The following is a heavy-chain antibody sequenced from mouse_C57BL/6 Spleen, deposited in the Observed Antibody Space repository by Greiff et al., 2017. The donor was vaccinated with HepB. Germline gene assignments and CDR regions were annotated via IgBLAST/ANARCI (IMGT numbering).Heavy chain of an antibody. CDR1: GYAFSSSW. CDR3: ARGSSPYYYAMDY. CDR2: IYPGDGDT. V-gene: IGHV1-82*01. Sequence: QVQLQQSGPELVKPGASVKISCKASGYAFSSSWMNWVKQRPGKGLEWIGRIYPGDGDTNYNGKFKGKATLTADKSSSTAYMQLSSLTSEDSAVYFCARGSSPYYYAMDYWGQGTSVTVSS. J-gene: IGHJ4*01. D-gene: IGHD1-1*01.